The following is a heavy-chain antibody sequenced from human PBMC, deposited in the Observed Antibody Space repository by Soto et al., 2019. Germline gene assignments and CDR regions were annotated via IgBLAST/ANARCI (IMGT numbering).Heavy chain of an antibody. CDR3: ATSTVSYVDIVSSTTRGYFDH. Sequence: PGESLKISCKASGYSFTSYWIGWVRQMPGKGLEWMALIYPGDSDTRYSPSFEGQVTLSVDRSISTAYLQWTSLKASDTAIYYCATSTVSYVDIVSSTTRGYFDHWGQGTLVTVSS. D-gene: IGHD5-12*01. J-gene: IGHJ4*02. CDR2: IYPGDSDT. CDR1: GYSFTSYW. V-gene: IGHV5-51*01.